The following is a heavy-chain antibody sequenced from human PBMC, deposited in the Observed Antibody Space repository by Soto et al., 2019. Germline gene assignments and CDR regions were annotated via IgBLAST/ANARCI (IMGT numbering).Heavy chain of an antibody. J-gene: IGHJ6*02. Sequence: PGGSLRLSCAASGFTFSSYSMNWVRQAPGKGLAWVSSISSSSSYIYYADSVKGRFTISRDNAKNSLYLQMNSLRAEDTAVYYCARALHVDTAMVTIYYGMDVWGQGTTVTVSS. CDR1: GFTFSSYS. D-gene: IGHD5-18*01. V-gene: IGHV3-21*01. CDR2: ISSSSSYI. CDR3: ARALHVDTAMVTIYYGMDV.